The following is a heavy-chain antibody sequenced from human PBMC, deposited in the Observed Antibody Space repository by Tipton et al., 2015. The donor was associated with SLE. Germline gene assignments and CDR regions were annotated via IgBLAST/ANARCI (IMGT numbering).Heavy chain of an antibody. CDR1: DGSFSGYC. CDR3: ARVPFRVLAVAASAY. D-gene: IGHD6-19*01. J-gene: IGHJ4*02. Sequence: TLSLSCAVYDGSFSGYCWSWISQPPGKGLEWIGEINHSGTTNYDPSLKSRVTISADTSKNQFSLKLTSVTAADTAVYYCARVPFRVLAVAASAYGGQGTLVTVTS. V-gene: IGHV4-34*01. CDR2: INHSGTT.